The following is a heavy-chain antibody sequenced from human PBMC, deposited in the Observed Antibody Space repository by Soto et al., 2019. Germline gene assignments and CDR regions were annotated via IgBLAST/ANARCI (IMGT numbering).Heavy chain of an antibody. CDR3: ARGDYGSGSYYKGGYYGMDV. Sequence: SETLCLTCTVSGGCIRTYYWRWIRQLPWKGLEWIGYIYYSGSTNYNPSLKSRVTISVDTSKNQFSLKLSSVTAADTAVYYCARGDYGSGSYYKGGYYGMDVWGQGTTVT. CDR2: IYYSGST. J-gene: IGHJ6*02. CDR1: GGCIRTYY. V-gene: IGHV4-59*01. D-gene: IGHD3-10*01.